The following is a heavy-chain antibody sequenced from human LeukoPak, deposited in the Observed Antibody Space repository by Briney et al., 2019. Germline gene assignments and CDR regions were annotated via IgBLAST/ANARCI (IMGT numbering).Heavy chain of an antibody. J-gene: IGHJ4*02. CDR1: GFTFGTYA. V-gene: IGHV3-64*01. CDR3: ARQAAGVVY. Sequence: GGSLRLSCAASGFTFGTYAIHWVRQAPGKGLEYVSGISGNGGSTYYANSVKGRFTISRDNSKNTLYLQMGSLRVEDMAVYYCARQAAGVVYWGQGTLVTVSS. D-gene: IGHD6-13*01. CDR2: ISGNGGST.